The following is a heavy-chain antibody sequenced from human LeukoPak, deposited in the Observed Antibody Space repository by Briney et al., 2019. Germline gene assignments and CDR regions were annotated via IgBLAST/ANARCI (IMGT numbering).Heavy chain of an antibody. J-gene: IGHJ5*02. V-gene: IGHV4-34*01. D-gene: IGHD3-22*01. Sequence: PSETLSLTCAVYGGSFSGYYWSWIRQPPGGGLEWIGEINHSGSTYYNPSLKSRVTISVDTSKNQFSLKLSSVTAADTAVYYCARHDAQYYYDSSGYYLFDPWGQGTLVTVSS. CDR1: GGSFSGYY. CDR2: INHSGST. CDR3: ARHDAQYYYDSSGYYLFDP.